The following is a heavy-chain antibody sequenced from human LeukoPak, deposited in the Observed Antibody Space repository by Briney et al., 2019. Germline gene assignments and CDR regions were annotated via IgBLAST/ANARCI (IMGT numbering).Heavy chain of an antibody. CDR3: ARRTTSNNWFDP. CDR1: GYSFTSYS. V-gene: IGHV1-46*01. CDR2: INPSGGST. D-gene: IGHD2-2*01. J-gene: IGHJ5*02. Sequence: ASVKVSRKASGYSFTSYSMHWVRQAPGQGLEWMGIINPSGGSTGYAQKFQDRVTMTRDTSTSTVYMELSSLRSEDTAVYYCARRTTSNNWFDPWGQGTLVTVSS.